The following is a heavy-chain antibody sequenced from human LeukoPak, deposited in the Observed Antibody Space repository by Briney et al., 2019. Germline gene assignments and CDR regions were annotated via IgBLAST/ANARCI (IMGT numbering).Heavy chain of an antibody. CDR2: INHSGST. V-gene: IGHV4-34*01. J-gene: IGHJ5*02. CDR3: ANYGSGSSHWFDP. Sequence: SETLSLTCAVYGGSFSGYYWSWIRQPPGKGLEWIGEINHSGSTNYNPSLKSRVTISVDTSKNQFSLKLSSVAAADTAVYYCANYGSGSSHWFDPWGQGTLVTVSS. CDR1: GGSFSGYY. D-gene: IGHD3-10*01.